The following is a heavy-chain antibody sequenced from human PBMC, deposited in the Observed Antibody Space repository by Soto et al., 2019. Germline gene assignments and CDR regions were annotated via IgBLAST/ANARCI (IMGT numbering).Heavy chain of an antibody. Sequence: GGSLRLSCAASGFIFSSYAMSWVRQAPGKGLEWVSAISGSGGKTYYADSVKGRFTISRDNSKNMLYLQMNSLRAEDTAVYYCAREPYSSGWFDYWGQGTLVTVSS. CDR3: AREPYSSGWFDY. D-gene: IGHD6-19*01. J-gene: IGHJ5*01. V-gene: IGHV3-23*01. CDR2: ISGSGGKT. CDR1: GFIFSSYA.